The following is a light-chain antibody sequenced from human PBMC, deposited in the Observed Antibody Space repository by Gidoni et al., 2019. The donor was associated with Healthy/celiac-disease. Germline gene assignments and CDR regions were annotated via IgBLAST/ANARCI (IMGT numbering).Light chain of an antibody. Sequence: QSVLTRPPSVSGAPGQRVTISCTGSSSNIGAGYAVHGYQQLPGTAPKLLIYGNSNRPSGVPDRFSGSKSGTSASLAITGLQAEDEADYYCQSYDSSLSGWVFGGGTKLTVL. CDR1: SSNIGAGYA. V-gene: IGLV1-40*01. CDR2: GNS. J-gene: IGLJ3*02. CDR3: QSYDSSLSGWV.